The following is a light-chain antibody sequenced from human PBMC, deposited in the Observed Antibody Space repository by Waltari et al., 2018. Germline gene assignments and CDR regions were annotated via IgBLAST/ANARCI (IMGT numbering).Light chain of an antibody. Sequence: DIQMTQSPSSLSASVGDRVIITCRASQNIEIYLSWYQQKPGKAPKLLISGASSLQGGVPSRFGGTGSGTNFTLTLSSLQAEDFGTYYCQQSHTSPFSFGPGTNVDLK. V-gene: IGKV1-39*01. CDR1: QNIEIY. CDR3: QQSHTSPFS. J-gene: IGKJ3*01. CDR2: GAS.